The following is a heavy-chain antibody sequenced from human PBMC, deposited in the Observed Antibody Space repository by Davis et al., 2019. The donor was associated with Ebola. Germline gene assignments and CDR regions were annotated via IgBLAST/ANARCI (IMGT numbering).Heavy chain of an antibody. Sequence: ASVKVSCKASGYTFTSYAMNWVRQAPGQGLEWLGWIDTNTGIPTYGQGFTGRFVFSLDTSVTTAYLHISSLKAEDTAVYYCAREYPTIPFDYWGQGTLVTVSS. CDR3: AREYPTIPFDY. D-gene: IGHD5-12*01. V-gene: IGHV7-4-1*02. CDR1: GYTFTSYA. J-gene: IGHJ4*02. CDR2: IDTNTGIP.